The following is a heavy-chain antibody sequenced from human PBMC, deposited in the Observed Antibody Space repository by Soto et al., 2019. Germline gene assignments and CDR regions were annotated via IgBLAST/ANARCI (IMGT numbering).Heavy chain of an antibody. J-gene: IGHJ6*02. Sequence: EVQLLESGGDLVQPGGSLRLSCVASGFTFSDYVMSWVRQVPGKGLEWVSSISDGGERTDYRDSVRGRFTTSRDNARFTRQLQMNSLRVDDTAIYFCARDRSTDFGLDVWGQGTTVTVSS. D-gene: IGHD3-3*01. CDR1: GFTFSDYV. V-gene: IGHV3-23*01. CDR3: ARDRSTDFGLDV. CDR2: ISDGGERT.